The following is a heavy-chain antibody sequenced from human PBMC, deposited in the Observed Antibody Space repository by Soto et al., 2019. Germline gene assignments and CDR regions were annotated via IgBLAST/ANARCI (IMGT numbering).Heavy chain of an antibody. CDR3: ARDCSGGSCYPGMDV. CDR1: DFNFNIYT. D-gene: IGHD2-15*01. V-gene: IGHV3-21*01. J-gene: IGHJ6*01. CDR2: ISSSGYI. Sequence: PWGSLRISCASSDFNFNIYTINWVRQAPGKRLDLLSSISSSGYIFSTDSVRGRFTISRDNAKNSVYLQINSLRAEDTAVYFRARDCSGGSCYPGMDVWGQGTPVTVSS.